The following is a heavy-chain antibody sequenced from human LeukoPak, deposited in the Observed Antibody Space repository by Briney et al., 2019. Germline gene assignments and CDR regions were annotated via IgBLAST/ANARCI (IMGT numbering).Heavy chain of an antibody. D-gene: IGHD6-13*01. J-gene: IGHJ4*02. Sequence: GGSLRLPCAASGFTFSNYWMSWVRQAPGKGLEWVANIKQDGSEKYYVDSVKGRFTISRDNAKNSLYLQMNSLRAEDTAVYYCARDRQLAYYWGQGTLVTVSS. V-gene: IGHV3-7*01. CDR1: GFTFSNYW. CDR2: IKQDGSEK. CDR3: ARDRQLAYY.